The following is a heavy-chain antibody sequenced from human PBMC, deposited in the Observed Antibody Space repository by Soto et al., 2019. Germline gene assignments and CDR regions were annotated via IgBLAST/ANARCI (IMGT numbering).Heavy chain of an antibody. Sequence: VGSLRLSCAASGFIVSSNYMSWVRQAPGKGLEWVSVIYSGGNTYYADSVKGRFTISRDNSKNTLYLQMNSLTAEDTAVYYCARDDYGLDVWGQGTTVTVSS. CDR2: IYSGGNT. CDR3: ARDDYGLDV. V-gene: IGHV3-53*01. J-gene: IGHJ6*02. CDR1: GFIVSSNY.